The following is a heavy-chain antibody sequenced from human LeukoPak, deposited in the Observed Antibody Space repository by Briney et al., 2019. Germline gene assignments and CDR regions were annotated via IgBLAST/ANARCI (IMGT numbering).Heavy chain of an antibody. CDR2: IYPGDSDT. CDR3: ASSSYVDTAMIYYYYGMDV. D-gene: IGHD5-18*01. CDR1: GYSFTSYW. Sequence: GESLKISCKGSGYSFTSYWIGWVRQMPEKGLEWMGIIYPGDSDTRYSPSFQGQVTISADKSISTAYLQWSSLKASDTAMYYCASSSYVDTAMIYYYYGMDVWGQGTTVTVSS. J-gene: IGHJ6*02. V-gene: IGHV5-51*01.